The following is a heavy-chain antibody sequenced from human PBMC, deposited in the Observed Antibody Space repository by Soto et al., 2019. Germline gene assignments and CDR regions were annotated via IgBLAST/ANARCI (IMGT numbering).Heavy chain of an antibody. CDR2: ISPHNGNT. CDR3: AMYSRSYVEY. CDR1: GYSFTSYG. J-gene: IGHJ4*02. Sequence: QVQLVQSGGEVKKPGASVKVSCKTSGYSFTSYGITWVRQAPGQGLEWMGWISPHNGNTDYTQKLQDRVTMTADISTTTAYMELRSLTSADSAVSYCAMYSRSYVEYWGQGTLVNVSS. V-gene: IGHV1-18*04. D-gene: IGHD6-6*01.